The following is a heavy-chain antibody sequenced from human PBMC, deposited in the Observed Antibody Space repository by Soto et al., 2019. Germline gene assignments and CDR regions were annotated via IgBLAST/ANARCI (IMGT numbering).Heavy chain of an antibody. Sequence: QVQLVQSGAEVKKPGASVKVSCKASGYTFTSYYMHWVRQAPGQGLEWMGIINPSGGSTSYAQKFQGRVTITRDTSTSTVYMALSRLRSEHTAVYYCARGGYGATHSFDIWGQGTMVTVSS. CDR3: ARGGYGATHSFDI. CDR2: INPSGGST. V-gene: IGHV1-46*01. CDR1: GYTFTSYY. D-gene: IGHD1-26*01. J-gene: IGHJ3*02.